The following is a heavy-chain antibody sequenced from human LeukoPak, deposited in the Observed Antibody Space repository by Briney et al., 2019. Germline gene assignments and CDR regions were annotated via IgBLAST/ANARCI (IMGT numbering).Heavy chain of an antibody. D-gene: IGHD3-10*01. V-gene: IGHV3-21*01. CDR3: ARVPHAMVRGVIITEFYFDY. J-gene: IGHJ4*02. Sequence: PGGSLRLSCAASGLTFSSYSMNWVRQAPGKGLGWVSSISSSSNYIYYADSVKGRFTISRDNAKNSLYLQMNSLRAEDTAVYYCARVPHAMVRGVIITEFYFDYWGQGTLVTVSS. CDR2: ISSSSNYI. CDR1: GLTFSSYS.